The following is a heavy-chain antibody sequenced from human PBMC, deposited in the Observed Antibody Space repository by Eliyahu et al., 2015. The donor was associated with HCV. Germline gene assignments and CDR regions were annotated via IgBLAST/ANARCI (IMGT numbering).Heavy chain of an antibody. CDR3: ARTTGVVTLWAFDV. J-gene: IGHJ3*01. V-gene: IGHV2-70*15. CDR2: IDWDDDK. CDR1: GFSXSTSGMC. Sequence: QVTLRESGPALVXPTQTLTLTXSFSGFSXSTSGMCVNWIRQPPGKALEWLARIDWDDDKYYNPSLKTRLTISKDTSANRVVLTVTNVDPADTATYYCARTTGVVTLWAFDVWGQGTTVSVSS. D-gene: IGHD2-21*02.